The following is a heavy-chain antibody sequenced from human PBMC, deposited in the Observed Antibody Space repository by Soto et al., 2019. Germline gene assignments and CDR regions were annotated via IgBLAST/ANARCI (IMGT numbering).Heavy chain of an antibody. Sequence: QVQLVESGGGVVPPGRSLRLSCAVSGFTFSSYGMHWVRQAPGKGLEWVAVISYDGTIKHYADSVKGRFTISRDNSKNTLYLQMNSLRAEDTAVYYCAKDGAWNWNHEGNYFDYWGQGTPVTISS. CDR2: ISYDGTIK. D-gene: IGHD1-1*01. J-gene: IGHJ4*02. CDR1: GFTFSSYG. CDR3: AKDGAWNWNHEGNYFDY. V-gene: IGHV3-30*18.